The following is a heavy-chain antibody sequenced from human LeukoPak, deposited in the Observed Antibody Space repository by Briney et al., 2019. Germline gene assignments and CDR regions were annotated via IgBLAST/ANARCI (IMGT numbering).Heavy chain of an antibody. V-gene: IGHV3-23*01. CDR1: GFTFSSYA. CDR2: ISGSVGST. CDR3: AKSFRLLNGHYYYFDY. Sequence: GGSLRLSCAASGFTFSSYAMSWVRQPPGKGLEWVSGISGSVGSTYYADSVKGRFTISRDNSKNTLYLQMNSLRAEDTAVYHCAKSFRLLNGHYYYFDYWGQGTLVTVSS. D-gene: IGHD3-22*01. J-gene: IGHJ4*02.